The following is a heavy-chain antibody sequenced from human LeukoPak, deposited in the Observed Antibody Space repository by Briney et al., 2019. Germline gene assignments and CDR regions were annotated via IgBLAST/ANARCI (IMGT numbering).Heavy chain of an antibody. CDR1: GGSISSGGYY. D-gene: IGHD3-10*01. CDR2: IDYSGST. CDR3: ARGSTMVRGVTFYYYYGMDV. V-gene: IGHV4-31*03. J-gene: IGHJ6*02. Sequence: SETLSLTCTVSGGSISSGGYYWSWLRQHPGKGLEWIGYIDYSGSTYYNPSLKSRVTISVDTSKNQFSLKLSSVTAADTAVYYCARGSTMVRGVTFYYYYGMDVWGQGTTVTVSS.